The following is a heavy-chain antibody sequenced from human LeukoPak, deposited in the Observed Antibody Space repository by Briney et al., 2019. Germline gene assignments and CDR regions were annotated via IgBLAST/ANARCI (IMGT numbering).Heavy chain of an antibody. CDR1: GFTFSSCS. Sequence: GGSLRLSCAASGFTFSSCSMNWVRQTPGKGLEWVSYISSSSSTIYYADSVKGRFTISRDNAENSLYLQMNSLRAEDTAVYYCARELLWFGEPLDYWGQGTLVTVSS. J-gene: IGHJ4*02. V-gene: IGHV3-48*01. CDR2: ISSSSSTI. D-gene: IGHD3-10*01. CDR3: ARELLWFGEPLDY.